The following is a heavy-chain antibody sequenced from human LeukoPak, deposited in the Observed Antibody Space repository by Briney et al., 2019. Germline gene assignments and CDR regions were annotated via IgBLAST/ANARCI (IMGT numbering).Heavy chain of an antibody. D-gene: IGHD3-22*01. J-gene: IGHJ6*03. CDR3: ARAGRIYYYDSSGYYYGAYYYYYMDV. Sequence: GGSLRLSCAASGFTFSSYGMHWVRQAPGRGLEWVAFIRYDGSNKYYADSVKGRFTISRDNAKNSLYLQMNSLRAEDTAVYYCARAGRIYYYDSSGYYYGAYYYYYMDVWGKGTTVTVSS. V-gene: IGHV3-30*02. CDR2: IRYDGSNK. CDR1: GFTFSSYG.